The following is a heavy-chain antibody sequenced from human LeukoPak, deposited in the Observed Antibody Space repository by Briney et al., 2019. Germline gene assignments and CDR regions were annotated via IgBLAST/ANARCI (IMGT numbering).Heavy chain of an antibody. V-gene: IGHV1-2*02. J-gene: IGHJ4*02. CDR2: INPNCGGT. Sequence: PGASVKVSCKASGYTFTGYYMHWVRQAPGQGLEWMGWINPNCGGTNCAQKFQGRVTMTRDTSISTAYMELSRLRSDDTAVYYCARGYVVVPAAMGYWGQGTLVTVSS. D-gene: IGHD2-2*01. CDR3: ARGYVVVPAAMGY. CDR1: GYTFTGYY.